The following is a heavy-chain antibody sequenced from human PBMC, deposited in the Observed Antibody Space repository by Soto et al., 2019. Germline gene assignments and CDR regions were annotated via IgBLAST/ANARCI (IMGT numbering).Heavy chain of an antibody. D-gene: IGHD3-3*01. CDR3: AADPTQYHDFWSGYLAY. Sequence: SVEVSCKASGFTFTSSAVQWVRQARGQRLEWIGWIVVGSGNTNYAQKFQERVTITRDMSTSTAYMELSSLRSEDTAVYYCAADPTQYHDFWSGYLAYWGQGTLVTVSS. CDR2: IVVGSGNT. CDR1: GFTFTSSA. V-gene: IGHV1-58*01. J-gene: IGHJ4*02.